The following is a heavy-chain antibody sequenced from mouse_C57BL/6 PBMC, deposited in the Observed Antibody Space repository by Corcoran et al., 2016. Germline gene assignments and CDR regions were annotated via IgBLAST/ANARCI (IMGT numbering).Heavy chain of an antibody. D-gene: IGHD1-1*01. V-gene: IGHV1-80*01. Sequence: QVQLQQSGAELVKPGASVKISCKASGYAFSSYWMNWVKQRPGKGLGWIGQIYPGNGDTNYNGKFKGKATLTADKSSSTAYMQLSSLTSEDSAVYFCARAGDYGSSYPWFAYWGQGTLVTVSA. CDR2: IYPGNGDT. CDR3: ARAGDYGSSYPWFAY. J-gene: IGHJ3*01. CDR1: GYAFSSYW.